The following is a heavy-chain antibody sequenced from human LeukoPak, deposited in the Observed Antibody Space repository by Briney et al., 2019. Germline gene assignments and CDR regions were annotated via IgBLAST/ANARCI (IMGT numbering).Heavy chain of an antibody. J-gene: IGHJ4*02. D-gene: IGHD3-3*01. CDR3: ARGFFHYYDFWSGYSDYFDY. CDR2: IYSGGST. Sequence: GGSLRLSCAASGFTVSSNYMSWVRQAPGKGLEWVSVIYSGGSTYYADSVKGGFTISRDNSKNTLYLQMNSLRAEDTAVYYCARGFFHYYDFWSGYSDYFDYWGQGTLVTVSS. CDR1: GFTVSSNY. V-gene: IGHV3-53*05.